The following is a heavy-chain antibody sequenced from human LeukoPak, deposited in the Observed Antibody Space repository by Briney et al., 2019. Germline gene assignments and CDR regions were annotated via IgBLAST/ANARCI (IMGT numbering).Heavy chain of an antibody. CDR1: GYTFTSYA. Sequence: ASVKVSCKASGYTFTSYAMNWVRQAPGQGLEWMGWMNPNSGNTGYAQKFQGRVTMTRNTSISTAYMELSSLRSEDTAVYYCASDYGSGSFDFDYWGQGTLVTVSS. CDR2: MNPNSGNT. V-gene: IGHV1-8*01. J-gene: IGHJ4*02. D-gene: IGHD3-10*01. CDR3: ASDYGSGSFDFDY.